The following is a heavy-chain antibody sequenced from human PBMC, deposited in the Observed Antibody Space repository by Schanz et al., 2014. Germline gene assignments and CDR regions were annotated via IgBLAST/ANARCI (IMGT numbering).Heavy chain of an antibody. CDR3: ASGVHVSSLQKGLQF. CDR1: GFTVSSNH. Sequence: EVQLVESGGGLVQPGGSLRLSCAVSGFTVSSNHMSWVRQAPGKGLEWLSYIATSSSTRHYADSVKGRVTISRDNAKNSVSLQVRRLRVEDTAVYYCASGVHVSSLQKGLQFWGRGTLVIVSS. D-gene: IGHD3-10*01. CDR2: IATSSSTR. J-gene: IGHJ1*01. V-gene: IGHV3-48*01.